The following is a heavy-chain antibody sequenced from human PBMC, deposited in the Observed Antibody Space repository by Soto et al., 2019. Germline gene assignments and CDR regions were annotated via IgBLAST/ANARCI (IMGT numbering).Heavy chain of an antibody. CDR1: GFTFSDCY. CDR3: ARTSMTTRYSSYFDY. Sequence: GGSLRLSCAASGFTFSDCYMSWIRQAPGKGLEWVSYISSSGSTIYYADSVKGRFTISRDNAKNSLYLQMNSLRAEDTAVYYCARTSMTTRYSSYFDYWGQGTLVTVSS. CDR2: ISSSGSTI. V-gene: IGHV3-11*01. J-gene: IGHJ4*02. D-gene: IGHD5-12*01.